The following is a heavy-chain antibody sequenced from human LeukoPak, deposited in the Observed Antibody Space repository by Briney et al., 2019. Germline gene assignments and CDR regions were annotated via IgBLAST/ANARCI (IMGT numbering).Heavy chain of an antibody. CDR3: ARDRRGSGSYGTDNWFDP. CDR1: GGSISSYY. D-gene: IGHD3-10*01. J-gene: IGHJ5*02. V-gene: IGHV4-59*12. Sequence: SETLSLTCTVSGGSISSYYWSWIRQPPGKGLEWIGCIYYSGSTNYNPSLKSRVTISVDTSKNQFSLKLSSVTAADTAVYYCARDRRGSGSYGTDNWFDPWGQGTLVTVSS. CDR2: IYYSGST.